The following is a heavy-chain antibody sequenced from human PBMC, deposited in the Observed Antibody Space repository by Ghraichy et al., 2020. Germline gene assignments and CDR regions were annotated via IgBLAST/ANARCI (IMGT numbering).Heavy chain of an antibody. CDR3: ARGYVGEAEIDP. Sequence: SETLSLNCSIIGGSIDRSVYYWAWIRQSPGRGLEYLAKIHYSGTAFYNPSLKGRVTISADTSTRFSPTLTSVTAADTGTYYCARGYVGEAEIDPWGQGTPVTVSS. J-gene: IGHJ5*02. D-gene: IGHD3-9*01. CDR2: IHYSGTA. V-gene: IGHV4-39*02. CDR1: GGSIDRSVYY.